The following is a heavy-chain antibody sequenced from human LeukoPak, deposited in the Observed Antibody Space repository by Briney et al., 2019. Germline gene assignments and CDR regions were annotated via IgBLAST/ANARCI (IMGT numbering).Heavy chain of an antibody. CDR2: INHSGST. CDR3: AGGFYGSGSYDY. CDR1: GGSFSGYY. D-gene: IGHD3-10*01. V-gene: IGHV4-34*01. J-gene: IGHJ4*02. Sequence: SETLSLTCAVYGGSFSGYYWSWIRQPPGKGLEWIGEINHSGSTNYNPSLKSRVTISVDTSKNQFSLKLSSVTAADTAVYYCAGGFYGSGSYDYWGQGTLVTVSS.